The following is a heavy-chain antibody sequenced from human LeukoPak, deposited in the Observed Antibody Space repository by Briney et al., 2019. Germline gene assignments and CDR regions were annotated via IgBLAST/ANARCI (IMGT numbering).Heavy chain of an antibody. V-gene: IGHV4-59*01. Sequence: SETLSLTCTVSGGSISSYYWSWIRQPPGKGLEWIGYIYHSGSTNYNPSLESRVTISVDTSKNQFSLELSSVTAADTAVYYCARGARGYSYGWGQGTLVTVSS. J-gene: IGHJ4*02. CDR1: GGSISSYY. CDR3: ARGARGYSYG. D-gene: IGHD5-18*01. CDR2: IYHSGST.